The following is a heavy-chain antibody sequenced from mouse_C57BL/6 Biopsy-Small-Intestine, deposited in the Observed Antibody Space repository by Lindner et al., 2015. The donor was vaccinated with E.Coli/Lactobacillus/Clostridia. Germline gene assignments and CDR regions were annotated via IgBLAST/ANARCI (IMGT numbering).Heavy chain of an antibody. J-gene: IGHJ3*01. D-gene: IGHD2-3*01. Sequence: EVQLQESGPELVKPGASVKMSCKASGYTFTDYNMHWVKQSHGKSLEWIGYINPNNGGTSYNQKFKGKATLTVNKSSSTAYMKLRSLTSEDSAVYYCARRGNDGPWFAYWGQGTLVTVSA. CDR3: ARRGNDGPWFAY. CDR2: INPNNGGT. CDR1: GYTFTDYN. V-gene: IGHV1-22*01.